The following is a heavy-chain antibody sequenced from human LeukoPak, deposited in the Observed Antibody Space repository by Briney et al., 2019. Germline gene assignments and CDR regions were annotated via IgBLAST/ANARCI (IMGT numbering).Heavy chain of an antibody. J-gene: IGHJ4*02. Sequence: ASVKVSCTASGGTFSSYAISWVRQAPGQGLEWMGGIIPIFGTANYAQKFQGRVTMTEDTSTDTAYMELSSLRSEDTAVYYCATAFRSSGWRYYFDYWGQGTLVTVS. CDR1: GGTFSSYA. V-gene: IGHV1-69*06. D-gene: IGHD6-19*01. CDR3: ATAFRSSGWRYYFDY. CDR2: IIPIFGTA.